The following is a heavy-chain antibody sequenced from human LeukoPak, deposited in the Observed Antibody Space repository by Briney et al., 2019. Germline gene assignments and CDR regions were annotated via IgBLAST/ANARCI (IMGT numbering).Heavy chain of an antibody. CDR3: ARLGHYYDSSGPG. J-gene: IGHJ4*02. CDR1: GGTFSSYA. D-gene: IGHD3-22*01. Sequence: SVKVSCKASGGTFSSYAIIWVRQAPGQGLEWMGGIIPIFGTANYAQKFQGRVTITTDESTSTAYMELSSLRSEDTAVYYCARLGHYYDSSGPGWGQGTLVTVSS. CDR2: IIPIFGTA. V-gene: IGHV1-69*05.